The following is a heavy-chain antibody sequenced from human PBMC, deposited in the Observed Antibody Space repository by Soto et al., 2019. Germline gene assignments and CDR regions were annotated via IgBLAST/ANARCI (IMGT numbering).Heavy chain of an antibody. CDR1: GFTFTSSA. CDR2: IVDGSGNP. V-gene: IGHV1-58*02. J-gene: IGHJ4*02. CDR3: ATDSDVGSYYY. Sequence: ASVKVSCKASGFTFTSSAMQWVRQARGQRLEWIGGIVDGSGNPNYAQKFQERVTITRDMSTSTAYMELSSVRSEDTAVYYCATDSDVGSYYYWGQGTLVTVSS. D-gene: IGHD1-26*01.